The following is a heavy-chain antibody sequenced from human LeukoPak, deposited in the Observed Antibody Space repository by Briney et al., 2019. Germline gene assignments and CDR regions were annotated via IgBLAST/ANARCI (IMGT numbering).Heavy chain of an antibody. CDR3: AKTRPEYSSSSPGFDP. J-gene: IGHJ5*02. V-gene: IGHV3-7*01. CDR2: IKQDGSEK. CDR1: GFTFSSYW. Sequence: GGSLRLSCAASGFTFSSYWMRWVRQAPGKGLEWVANIKQDGSEKYYVDSVKGRFTISRDNAKNSLYLQMNSLRAEDTAVYYCAKTRPEYSSSSPGFDPWGQGTLVTVSS. D-gene: IGHD6-6*01.